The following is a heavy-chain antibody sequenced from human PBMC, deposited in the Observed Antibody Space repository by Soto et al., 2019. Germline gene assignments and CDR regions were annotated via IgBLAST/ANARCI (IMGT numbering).Heavy chain of an antibody. D-gene: IGHD3-16*01. CDR2: IIPIFGTA. CDR1: GGTFSSYA. Sequence: GASVKVSCKASGGTFSSYAISWVRQAPGQGLEWMGGIIPIFGTANYAQKFQGRVTITADEFTSTAYMELSSLRSEDTAVYYCARDRGGGKMATTSGAFDIWGQGTMVTVSS. CDR3: ARDRGGGKMATTSGAFDI. J-gene: IGHJ3*02. V-gene: IGHV1-69*13.